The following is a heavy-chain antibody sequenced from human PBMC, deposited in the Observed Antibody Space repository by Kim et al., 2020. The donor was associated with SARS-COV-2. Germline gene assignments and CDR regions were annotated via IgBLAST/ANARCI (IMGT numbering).Heavy chain of an antibody. CDR3: AKGPPYAAAGGFGYYFDY. CDR2: ISGSGGST. CDR1: GFTFSSYA. Sequence: GGSLRLSCAASGFTFSSYAMSWVRQAPGKGLEWVSAISGSGGSTYYADSVKGRFTISRDNSKNTLYLQMNSLRAEDTAVYYCAKGPPYAAAGGFGYYFDYWGQGTLVTVSS. J-gene: IGHJ4*02. D-gene: IGHD6-13*01. V-gene: IGHV3-23*01.